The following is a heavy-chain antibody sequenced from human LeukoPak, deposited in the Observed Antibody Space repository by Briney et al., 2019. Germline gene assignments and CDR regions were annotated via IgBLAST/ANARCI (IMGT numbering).Heavy chain of an antibody. V-gene: IGHV4-30-2*01. CDR2: IYHSGST. CDR3: ARAWGSGYYFDY. D-gene: IGHD3-22*01. Sequence: SQTLSLTCAVSGGSISSGGYSWSWIRQPPGKGLEWIGYIYHSGSTYYNPSLKSRVTISVDRSKNQFSLKLSSVTAADTAVYFWARAWGSGYYFDYWGQGTLVTGSS. J-gene: IGHJ4*02. CDR1: GGSISSGGYS.